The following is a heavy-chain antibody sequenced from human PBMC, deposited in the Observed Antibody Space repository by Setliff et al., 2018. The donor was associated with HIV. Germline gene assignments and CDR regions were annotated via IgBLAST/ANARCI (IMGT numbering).Heavy chain of an antibody. V-gene: IGHV4-30-2*01. CDR1: GGSISSGGYS. CDR3: ARAQITMVRGVTPGWFDP. D-gene: IGHD3-10*01. Sequence: PSETLSLTCAVSGGSISSGGYSWSWIRQPPGKGLEWIGYIYHSGSTYYNPSLKSRVTISVDRSKNQFSLKLSSVSAADTAVYYCARAQITMVRGVTPGWFDPWGQGTLVTVSS. J-gene: IGHJ5*02. CDR2: IYHSGST.